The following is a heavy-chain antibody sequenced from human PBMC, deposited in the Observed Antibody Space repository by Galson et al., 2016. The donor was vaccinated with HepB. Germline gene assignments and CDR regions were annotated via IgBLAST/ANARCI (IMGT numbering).Heavy chain of an antibody. CDR2: LYSGGTT. J-gene: IGHJ5*02. D-gene: IGHD5-24*01. V-gene: IGHV3-53*01. CDR3: ASAPTITTIWGS. Sequence: SLRLSCAASGITVTTNYISWVRLAPGKGLEWVAILYSGGTTVYADSVRGRFTISRDDSKNTVHLQMNSLRVEDTAMYFCASAPTITTIWGSWGQGTLVTVSS. CDR1: GITVTTNY.